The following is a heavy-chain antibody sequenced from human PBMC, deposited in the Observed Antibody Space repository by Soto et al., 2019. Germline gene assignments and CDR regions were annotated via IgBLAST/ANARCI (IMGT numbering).Heavy chain of an antibody. Sequence: ASVKVSCKASGYTFTSYGISWVRQAPGQGLEWMGWISAYNGSTSYAQKFQGRVTMTRDTSTSTVYMELSSLRSEDTAVYYCATWFWSGYSLHRGYDYWGQGTLVTVSS. D-gene: IGHD3-3*01. V-gene: IGHV1-18*01. CDR3: ATWFWSGYSLHRGYDY. CDR1: GYTFTSYG. CDR2: ISAYNGST. J-gene: IGHJ4*02.